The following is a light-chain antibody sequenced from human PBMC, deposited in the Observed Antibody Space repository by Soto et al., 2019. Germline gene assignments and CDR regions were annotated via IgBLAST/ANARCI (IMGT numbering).Light chain of an antibody. CDR1: QSINTY. J-gene: IGKJ1*01. CDR3: QQMYSTPQT. Sequence: DIQMTQSPSSLSASVGDRVTITCRASQSINTYLNWYQHKPGKAPKLLIYASSSLQSGVPSRFSGSGSGTDFALTIRSLQPEDFATYYCQQMYSTPQTFGQGTKVEIK. V-gene: IGKV1-39*01. CDR2: ASS.